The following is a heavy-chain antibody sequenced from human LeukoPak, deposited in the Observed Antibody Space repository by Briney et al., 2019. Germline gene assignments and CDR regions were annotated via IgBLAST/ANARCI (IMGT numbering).Heavy chain of an antibody. CDR3: ARGPHYYDSTGAFDI. J-gene: IGHJ3*02. CDR2: ISGSGGST. D-gene: IGHD3-22*01. CDR1: GFTFSSYA. Sequence: GGSLRLSCAASGFTFSSYAMSWVRQAPGKGLEWVSAISGSGGSTYYADSVKGRFTISRENAKNSSYLQMNSLRAGDTAVYYCARGPHYYDSTGAFDIWGQGTMVTVSS. V-gene: IGHV3-23*01.